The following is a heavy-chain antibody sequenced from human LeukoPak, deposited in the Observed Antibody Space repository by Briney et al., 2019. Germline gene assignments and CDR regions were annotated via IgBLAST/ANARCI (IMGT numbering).Heavy chain of an antibody. CDR3: AKFSWFGELLSSHYFDY. J-gene: IGHJ4*02. D-gene: IGHD3-10*01. CDR1: RFTFSNYA. Sequence: GGSLRLSCAASRFTFSNYAMSWVRQAPGKGLKWVSAISGSGGTTYYADSVKGRFTISRDNSKNTLYLQMNSLRAEDTAVYYCAKFSWFGELLSSHYFDYWGQGTLVTVSS. V-gene: IGHV3-23*01. CDR2: ISGSGGTT.